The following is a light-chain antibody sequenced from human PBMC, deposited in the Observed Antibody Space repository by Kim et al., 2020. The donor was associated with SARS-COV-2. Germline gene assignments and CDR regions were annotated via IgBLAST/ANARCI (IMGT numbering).Light chain of an antibody. J-gene: IGKJ1*01. CDR3: QQYNDWRS. V-gene: IGKV3-15*01. CDR1: QSVSSN. Sequence: SVSPGERATLSCRASQSVSSNLAWYQQKPGQAPRLLIYGASTRATGIPARFSGSGSGKEFTLTISSLQSGDFAIYFCQQYNDWRSFGQGTKVDIK. CDR2: GAS.